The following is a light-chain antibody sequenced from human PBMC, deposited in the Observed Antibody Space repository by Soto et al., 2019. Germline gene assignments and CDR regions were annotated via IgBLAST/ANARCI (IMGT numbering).Light chain of an antibody. CDR2: AAS. CDR1: QSVSATY. J-gene: IGKJ1*01. Sequence: EIVLTQSPGTLSLSPGESATLSCRATQSVSATYLAWYQQKPGQAPRLLIYAASSRATDIPARFSGGGSGTDFTLAISRLEPEDLAVYWCQHYGTSTRTFGQGTKV. V-gene: IGKV3-20*01. CDR3: QHYGTSTRT.